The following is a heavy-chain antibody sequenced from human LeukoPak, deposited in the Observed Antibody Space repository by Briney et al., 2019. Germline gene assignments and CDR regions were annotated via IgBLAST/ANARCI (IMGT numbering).Heavy chain of an antibody. V-gene: IGHV1-3*01. CDR1: GYTFTSYA. CDR3: ARSVYYDSSGRYGMDV. J-gene: IGHJ6*02. D-gene: IGHD3-22*01. Sequence: ASVKVSCKASGYTFTSYAMHWVRQAPGQRLEWMGWINAGNGNTKYSQKFQGRVTITRDTSASTAYMELSSLRSEDTAVYYCARSVYYDSSGRYGMDVWAKGPRSPSP. CDR2: INAGNGNT.